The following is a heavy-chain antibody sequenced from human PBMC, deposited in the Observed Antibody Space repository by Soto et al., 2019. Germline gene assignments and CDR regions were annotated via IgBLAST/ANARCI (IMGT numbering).Heavy chain of an antibody. D-gene: IGHD5-12*01. CDR3: ARDRYSGYDSPAFDY. V-gene: IGHV1-69*04. Sequence: GASVKVSCKASGGTFSSYTISWVRQAPGQGLEWMGRIIPILGIANYAQKFQGRVTITADKSTSTAYMELSSLRSEDTAVYYCARDRYSGYDSPAFDYWGQGTLVTVSS. CDR2: IIPILGIA. J-gene: IGHJ4*02. CDR1: GGTFSSYT.